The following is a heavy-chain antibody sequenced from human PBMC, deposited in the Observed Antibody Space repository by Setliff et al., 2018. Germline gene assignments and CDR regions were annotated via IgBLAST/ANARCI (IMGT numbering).Heavy chain of an antibody. D-gene: IGHD1-26*01. Sequence: ASVKVSCKASGYTFNTFGISWVRRAPGQGLDWMGWISPYNGDTKSAQKFQGRVTMTIDTSTSTAYVEVRSLTSDDTAVYYCARSPPNRGVGQGHYMDVWGIGTTVTVSS. CDR1: GYTFNTFG. J-gene: IGHJ6*03. CDR2: ISPYNGDT. CDR3: ARSPPNRGVGQGHYMDV. V-gene: IGHV1-18*01.